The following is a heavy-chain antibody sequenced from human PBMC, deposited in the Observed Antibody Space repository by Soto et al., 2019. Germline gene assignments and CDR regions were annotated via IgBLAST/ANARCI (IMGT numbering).Heavy chain of an antibody. V-gene: IGHV1-58*01. CDR1: GFTFTSSA. CDR3: ARVATPGIAAAAYYFDY. D-gene: IGHD6-13*01. Sequence: GASVKVSCKASGFTFTSSAVQWVRQARGQRLEWIGWIVVGSGNTNYAQKFQERVTITRDMSTSTAYMELSSLRSEDTAVYYCARVATPGIAAAAYYFDYWGQGTLVTVSS. CDR2: IVVGSGNT. J-gene: IGHJ4*02.